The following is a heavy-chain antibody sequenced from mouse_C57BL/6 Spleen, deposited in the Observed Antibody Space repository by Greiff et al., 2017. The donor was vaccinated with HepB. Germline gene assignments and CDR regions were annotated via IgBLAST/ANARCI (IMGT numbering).Heavy chain of an antibody. CDR1: GYTFTDYY. CDR2: IYPGSGNT. V-gene: IGHV1-76*01. Sequence: QVQLQQPGAELVRPGASVKLSCKASGYTFTDYYINWVKQRPGQGLEWIARIYPGSGNTYYNEKFKGKATLTAEKSSSTAYMQLSSLTSEDSAVYFCARRDGYDVDYWGQGTTLTVSS. D-gene: IGHD2-2*01. J-gene: IGHJ2*01. CDR3: ARRDGYDVDY.